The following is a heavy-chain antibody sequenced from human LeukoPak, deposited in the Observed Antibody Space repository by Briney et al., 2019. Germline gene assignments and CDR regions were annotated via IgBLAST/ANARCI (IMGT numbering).Heavy chain of an antibody. Sequence: GGSLRLSCAVSGFTVSAHYMSWVRQAPGKGLECVSFLYTGGDTYYADSVKGRFTISRDNSKNTLYLQMNSLRSEDTAVYYCARAPLTGSLTGAFDIWGQGTMVTVSS. CDR3: ARAPLTGSLTGAFDI. J-gene: IGHJ3*02. CDR1: GFTVSAHY. CDR2: LYTGGDT. V-gene: IGHV3-53*05. D-gene: IGHD3-9*01.